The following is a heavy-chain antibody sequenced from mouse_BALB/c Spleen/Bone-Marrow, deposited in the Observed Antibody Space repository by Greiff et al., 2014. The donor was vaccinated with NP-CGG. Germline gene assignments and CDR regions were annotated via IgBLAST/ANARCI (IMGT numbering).Heavy chain of an antibody. Sequence: VQLQQSGAELVKPGASVKLSCTASGFNIKDTYMHWVKQRPEQGLEWIGRIDPANGNTKYDPKFQGKASTTAVTSSNTAYLQLSSLTSEDTAVYYCAAYYYGSSQFAYWGQGTLVTVSA. D-gene: IGHD1-1*01. CDR1: GFNIKDTY. CDR2: IDPANGNT. J-gene: IGHJ3*01. V-gene: IGHV14-3*02. CDR3: AAYYYGSSQFAY.